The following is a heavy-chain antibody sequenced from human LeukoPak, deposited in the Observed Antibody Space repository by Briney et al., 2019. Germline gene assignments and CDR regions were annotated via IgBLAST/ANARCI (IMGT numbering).Heavy chain of an antibody. CDR2: TYYRSKWYN. D-gene: IGHD1-26*01. V-gene: IGHV6-1*01. CDR1: GDIVSSNSAA. CDR3: ARGGGELPAPLGY. J-gene: IGHJ4*02. Sequence: SQTLSLTCAISGDIVSSNSAAWHWIRKSPSRGLEWLGRTYYRSKWYNDYAVAVKSRITINPDTSKNQFSLQLNSVTPEDTAVYYCARGGGELPAPLGYWGQGTLVTVSS.